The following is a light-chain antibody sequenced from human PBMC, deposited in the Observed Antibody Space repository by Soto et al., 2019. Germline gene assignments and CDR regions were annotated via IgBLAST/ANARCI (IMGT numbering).Light chain of an antibody. Sequence: EIVLTQSPGTLSLSPGERATLSCGASQSVGRNFLAWYQQKSGLAPRLLIYDASRRATGIPDRFTGSGSGPAFPSTSSSLGPEDFAVNSCHRKASEPFTFGGGTKLE. CDR3: HRKASEPFT. CDR2: DAS. V-gene: IGKV3D-20*01. J-gene: IGKJ4*01. CDR1: QSVGRNF.